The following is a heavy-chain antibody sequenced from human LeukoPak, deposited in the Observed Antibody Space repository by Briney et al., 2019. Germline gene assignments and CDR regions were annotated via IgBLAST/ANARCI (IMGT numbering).Heavy chain of an antibody. Sequence: SETLSLTCTVSGGSISSYYWSWIRQPPGKGLEWIGYIYYSGSTNYNPSLKTRVTISVDPSKHHFSLKLASVTPADTPVYYCARGDTYYYDSSGYYHNWFDPCGQGTLVTVSS. V-gene: IGHV4-59*01. CDR2: IYYSGST. CDR1: GGSISSYY. D-gene: IGHD3-22*01. CDR3: ARGDTYYYDSSGYYHNWFDP. J-gene: IGHJ5*02.